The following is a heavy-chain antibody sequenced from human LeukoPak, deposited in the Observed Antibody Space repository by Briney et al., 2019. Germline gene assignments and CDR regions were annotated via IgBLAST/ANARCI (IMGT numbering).Heavy chain of an antibody. CDR1: GFTFGDCA. V-gene: IGHV3-49*03. D-gene: IGHD2-2*01. CDR3: TRVRGDIVVVPALGFDY. Sequence: PGGSLRLSCTASGFTFGDCAMSWFRQAPGKGLEWVGFIRSKAYGGTTEYAASVKGRFTISRDDSKSIAYLQMNSLKTEDTAVYYCTRVRGDIVVVPALGFDYWGQGTLVAVSS. J-gene: IGHJ4*02. CDR2: IRSKAYGGTT.